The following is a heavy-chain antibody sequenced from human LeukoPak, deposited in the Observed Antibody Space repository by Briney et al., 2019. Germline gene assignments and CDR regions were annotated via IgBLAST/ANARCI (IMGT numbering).Heavy chain of an antibody. CDR3: TSGSGWYSPDY. J-gene: IGHJ4*02. Sequence: GRSLKLSCAASGFTFSGSVMHWVRHASGKGLEWVGRITSKPKRSAPVYAASVKGRFTISSDESKNTAYLQMNSLKTEDTAVYYCTSGSGWYSPDYWGQGTLVTVSS. D-gene: IGHD6-19*01. CDR2: ITSKPKRSAP. V-gene: IGHV3-73*01. CDR1: GFTFSGSV.